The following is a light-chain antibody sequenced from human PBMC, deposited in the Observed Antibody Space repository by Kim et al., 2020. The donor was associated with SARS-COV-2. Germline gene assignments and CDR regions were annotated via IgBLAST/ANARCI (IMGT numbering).Light chain of an antibody. J-gene: IGKJ1*01. CDR2: AAS. V-gene: IGKV1-39*01. CDR1: QSISSS. Sequence: DIQMTQSPSSLSASVGDRVTITCRASQSISSSLNWYQQKPGKAPKLLIYAASSLQSGVPSRFSGSGSGTDFTLTISSLQPEDFATYSCQQSYSTPRTFGQGTKVDI. CDR3: QQSYSTPRT.